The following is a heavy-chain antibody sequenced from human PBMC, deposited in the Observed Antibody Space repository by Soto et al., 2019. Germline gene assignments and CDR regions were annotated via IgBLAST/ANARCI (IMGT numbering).Heavy chain of an antibody. Sequence: QGQLQESGPGVVRPSQTLSLTCTVSAASISSGDHYWTWIRQPPGKGLEWIGYIYYSGRTFYNTSLNSRVTLSIDMSKSQFSLNLRSVTAADTAVYYCASSPTNDAFDLWGQGTMVIVSS. D-gene: IGHD1-1*01. J-gene: IGHJ3*01. CDR1: AASISSGDHY. CDR3: ASSPTNDAFDL. CDR2: IYYSGRT. V-gene: IGHV4-30-4*01.